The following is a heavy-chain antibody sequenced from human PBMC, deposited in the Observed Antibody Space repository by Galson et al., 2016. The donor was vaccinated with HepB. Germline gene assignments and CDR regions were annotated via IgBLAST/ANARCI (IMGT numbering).Heavy chain of an antibody. D-gene: IGHD6-19*01. J-gene: IGHJ5*02. Sequence: SVKVSCKASGGTFSSYAISWVRQAPGQGLEWMGDFIPIFGKAKFAQKFQGRVTITADESTSTAYMELSSLRSEDTAVYFCSRAAVAGRAWFDPWGQGTLVTVSS. CDR1: GGTFSSYA. V-gene: IGHV1-69*13. CDR2: FIPIFGKA. CDR3: SRAAVAGRAWFDP.